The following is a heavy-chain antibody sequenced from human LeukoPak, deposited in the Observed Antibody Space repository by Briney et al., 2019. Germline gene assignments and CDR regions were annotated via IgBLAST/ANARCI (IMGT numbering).Heavy chain of an antibody. J-gene: IGHJ4*02. CDR3: AKGRTALDY. CDR1: GFPFSSYY. D-gene: IGHD1-1*01. Sequence: PGGSLRLTCAASGFPFSSYYQSWVRQAPGKGLEWVSSINSADRTYYADSVKGRFTISRDNSKNTLYLQMNSPRAEDTAVYYCAKGRTALDYWGQGTLVTVSS. V-gene: IGHV3-23*01. CDR2: INSADRT.